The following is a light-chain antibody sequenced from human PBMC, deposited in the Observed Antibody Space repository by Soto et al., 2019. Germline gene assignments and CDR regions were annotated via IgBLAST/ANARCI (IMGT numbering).Light chain of an antibody. J-gene: IGKJ1*01. V-gene: IGKV3-20*01. Sequence: EIVLTQSPGTLSLSPGERATLSCRASQSVSSSYLAWYQQKPGQAPRLLIYGASSRATGIPDRFSGSGSGIDFTLTIRRLDPQDFAVYYCQQYGRAFGQGPKVEI. CDR3: QQYGRA. CDR1: QSVSSSY. CDR2: GAS.